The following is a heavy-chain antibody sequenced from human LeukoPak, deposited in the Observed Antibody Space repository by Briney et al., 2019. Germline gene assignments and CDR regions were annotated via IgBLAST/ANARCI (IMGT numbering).Heavy chain of an antibody. CDR1: GGYISGYY. CDR3: ARQDIVVVRAAIRVRYAAFDI. D-gene: IGHD2-2*01. CDR2: LYYSGST. J-gene: IGHJ3*02. V-gene: IGHV4-59*08. Sequence: SETLSLTCTVSGGYISGYYWSWIRQPPGRGLEWIGYLYYSGSTTYNPSLKSRDTISVDTSKNVFALKLCSVRVADTAVYYCARQDIVVVRAAIRVRYAAFDIWGQGTMVTVSS.